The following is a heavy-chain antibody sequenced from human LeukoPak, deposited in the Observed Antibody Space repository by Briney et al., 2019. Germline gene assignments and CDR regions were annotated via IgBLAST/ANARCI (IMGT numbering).Heavy chain of an antibody. V-gene: IGHV3-30-3*01. CDR3: ARDPSRGVPPPGYY. CDR2: VSYDGSNK. J-gene: IGHJ4*02. CDR1: GFTFSNYV. D-gene: IGHD3-10*01. Sequence: GGSLRLSCAASGFTFSNYVMHWVRQAPGKGLEWVAVVSYDGSNKYYADSVKGRFTISRDNSKNTLYLQINSLRAEDTAVYYCARDPSRGVPPPGYYGGRETLVTVS.